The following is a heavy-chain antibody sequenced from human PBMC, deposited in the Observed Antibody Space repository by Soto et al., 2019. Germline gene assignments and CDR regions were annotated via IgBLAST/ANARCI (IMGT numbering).Heavy chain of an antibody. CDR2: IYYSGST. V-gene: IGHV4-30-4*01. CDR3: ARGKGIDYGDTQFDS. D-gene: IGHD4-17*01. CDR1: GGSISSGDYY. J-gene: IGHJ4*02. Sequence: PSETLSLTCTVSGGSISSGDYYWSWIRQPPGKGLEWIGYIYYSGSTYYNPSLKSRVTISVDTSKNQFSLKLSSVTAADTAVYYCARGKGIDYGDTQFDSWGQGTLVTVSS.